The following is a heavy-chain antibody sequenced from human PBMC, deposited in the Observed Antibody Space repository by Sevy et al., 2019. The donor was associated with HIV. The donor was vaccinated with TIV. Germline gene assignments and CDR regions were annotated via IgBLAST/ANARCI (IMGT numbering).Heavy chain of an antibody. V-gene: IGHV3-23*01. CDR2: IGGSGVST. CDR1: GFTFSSYA. D-gene: IGHD2-21*01. Sequence: GGSLRLSCAASGFTFSSYAMTWVRQAPGKGLEWVSGIGGSGVSTLYADSVRGRFTVSRDNLNKMLFLQMNNLRAEDTAVYFCATDWYYSHGTAYDSFEMWGQGTLVTVSS. CDR3: ATDWYYSHGTAYDSFEM. J-gene: IGHJ3*02.